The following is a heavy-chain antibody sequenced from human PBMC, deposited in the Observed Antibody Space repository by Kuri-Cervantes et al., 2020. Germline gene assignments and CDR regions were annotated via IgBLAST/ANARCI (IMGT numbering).Heavy chain of an antibody. D-gene: IGHD1-20*01. CDR3: AREPPNWNDAYDAFDI. J-gene: IGHJ3*02. CDR1: GFNLSDYY. V-gene: IGHV3-30-3*01. CDR2: ISYDGSNK. Sequence: GESLKISCAASGFNLSDYYMTCRQAPGKGLEWVAVISYDGSNKYYADSVKGRFTISRDNAKNSLYLQMNSLRAEDTAVYYCAREPPNWNDAYDAFDIWGQGTMVTVSS.